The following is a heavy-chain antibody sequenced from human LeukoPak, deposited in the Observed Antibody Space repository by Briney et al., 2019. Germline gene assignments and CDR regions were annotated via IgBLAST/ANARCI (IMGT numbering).Heavy chain of an antibody. D-gene: IGHD3-22*01. V-gene: IGHV3-23*01. CDR3: AREYDSSWPS. CDR2: ISDNSGRI. Sequence: PGGSLRLSCAASGFNFRTYAMSWVRQAPGKGLEWVSAISDNSGRIYYADSVKGRFTISRDNSKSTVFIQMNSLRAEDTAVYYCAREYDSSWPSWGQGTLVTVSS. CDR1: GFNFRTYA. J-gene: IGHJ5*02.